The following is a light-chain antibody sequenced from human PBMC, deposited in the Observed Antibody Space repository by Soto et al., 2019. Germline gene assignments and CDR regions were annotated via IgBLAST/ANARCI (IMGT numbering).Light chain of an antibody. V-gene: IGKV1-9*01. CDR2: AAS. J-gene: IGKJ1*01. Sequence: IQLTQSPSSLSASVGDRVTITCRASQGISSYLAWYQQKPGKAPKLLIYAASTLQSGVTSRFSGSGSGTDFTLTISSLQPEDFANYYCQQLNSYPLTFGQGTKVEIK. CDR3: QQLNSYPLT. CDR1: QGISSY.